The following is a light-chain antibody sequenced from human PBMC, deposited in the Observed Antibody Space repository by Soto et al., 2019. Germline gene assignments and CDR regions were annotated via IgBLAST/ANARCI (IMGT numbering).Light chain of an antibody. CDR2: LGS. J-gene: IGKJ5*01. V-gene: IGKV2-28*01. Sequence: EIVMTQSPPSLTVTPGEPASISCRSSQRLLHSNGNTFLDWYLQKPGQSPQLLIYLGSNRASGVPDRVSGSEAGTDFTLKISRVEAEDVGVYYCMQALQNPVTFGQGTRLEIK. CDR3: MQALQNPVT. CDR1: QRLLHSNGNTF.